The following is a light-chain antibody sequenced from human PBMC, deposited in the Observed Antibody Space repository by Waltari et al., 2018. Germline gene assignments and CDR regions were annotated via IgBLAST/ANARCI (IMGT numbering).Light chain of an antibody. V-gene: IGKV1-27*01. CDR3: QKHNSAPLWT. CDR1: QGIYKY. J-gene: IGKJ1*01. CDR2: AAS. Sequence: IQTTHSPSSLPASVGDRVTIPRRASQGIYKYLAWYHQKPGKVPKLLIYAASTLQSGVPSRFSSSRSGTDVTLTISSLQPEEVATYYCQKHNSAPLWTLGQGTKVEIK.